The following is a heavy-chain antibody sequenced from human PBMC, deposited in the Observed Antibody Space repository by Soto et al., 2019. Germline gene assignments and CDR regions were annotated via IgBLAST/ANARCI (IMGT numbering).Heavy chain of an antibody. D-gene: IGHD5-18*01. CDR3: ARVLDKAVAVEVDY. J-gene: IGHJ4*02. V-gene: IGHV1-18*01. CDR2: ISPYNGNT. Sequence: ASVKVSCKASGYTFTSYGIGWVRQAPGRGLEWMGWISPYNGNTNYAQKFHGRVTMTTDTSTNTAYMELRTLRSDGTALFYCARVLDKAVAVEVDYWGQGTLVTVSS. CDR1: GYTFTSYG.